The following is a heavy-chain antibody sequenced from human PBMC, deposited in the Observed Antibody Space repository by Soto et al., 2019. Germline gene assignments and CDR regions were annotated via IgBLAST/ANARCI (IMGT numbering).Heavy chain of an antibody. D-gene: IGHD4-17*01. J-gene: IGHJ6*02. V-gene: IGHV1-46*01. Sequence: XSVKVSCNASGYSFTSYYRHWVRQAPGQGLEWMGIINPSGGSTSYAQKFQCRVTMTRDTSTSTVYTELSSLRSEDTAVYYCARDFRSGDYVSGMDVWGQGTTVTVSS. CDR1: GYSFTSYY. CDR3: ARDFRSGDYVSGMDV. CDR2: INPSGGST.